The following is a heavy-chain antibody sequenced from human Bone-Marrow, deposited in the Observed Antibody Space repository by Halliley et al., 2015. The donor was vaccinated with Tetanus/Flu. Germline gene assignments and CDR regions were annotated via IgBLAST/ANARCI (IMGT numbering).Heavy chain of an antibody. D-gene: IGHD3-22*01. V-gene: IGHV4-30-4*01. Sequence: LDYIGYIYYGGSTFYPPSLKSRVTISVDTPKNQFSLKLTSVTAADTAVYYCAREHYDSSGYLDSWGQGTLVAVSS. CDR2: IYYGGST. J-gene: IGHJ4*02. CDR3: AREHYDSSGYLDS.